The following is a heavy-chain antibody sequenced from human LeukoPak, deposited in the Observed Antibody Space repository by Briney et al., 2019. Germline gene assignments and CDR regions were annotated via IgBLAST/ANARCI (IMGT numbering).Heavy chain of an antibody. D-gene: IGHD1-1*01. V-gene: IGHV3-30-3*01. J-gene: IGHJ4*02. Sequence: GGSLRLSCAASGFTFRSYAMHWVRQAPGKGLEWVAVISYDGSKKYYADSVKGRFTISRDNSKNTLYMQMNSLRVEDTAVYYCASELERLLKYWGQGTLVTVSS. CDR1: GFTFRSYA. CDR3: ASELERLLKY. CDR2: ISYDGSKK.